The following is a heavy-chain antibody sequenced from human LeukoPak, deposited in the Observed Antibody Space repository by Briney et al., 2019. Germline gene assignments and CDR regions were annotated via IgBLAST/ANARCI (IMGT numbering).Heavy chain of an antibody. CDR2: ISGSGGST. D-gene: IGHD2-15*01. CDR3: AKDMGYCSGGSCYSAQVRDAFDI. J-gene: IGHJ3*02. Sequence: PGGSLRLSCAASGFTFSSYAMSWVRQAPGKGLEWVSAISGSGGSTYYADSVKGRFTISRDNSKNTLYLQMNSLRAEDTAVYYCAKDMGYCSGGSCYSAQVRDAFDIWGQGTMVTVSS. V-gene: IGHV3-23*01. CDR1: GFTFSSYA.